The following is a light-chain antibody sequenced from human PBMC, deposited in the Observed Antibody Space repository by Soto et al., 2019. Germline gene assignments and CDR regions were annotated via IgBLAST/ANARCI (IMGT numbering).Light chain of an antibody. Sequence: QSALTQPASVSGSPGQSITISCTGTSSDVGGYKHVSWYQHHPAKAPKLMIYDVSNRPSGVSNRFAGSKSGYTASLTISGLQAEDEADYYCNSQRSRGTRVFGTGTKLTVL. CDR1: SSDVGGYKH. CDR2: DVS. V-gene: IGLV2-14*03. CDR3: NSQRSRGTRV. J-gene: IGLJ1*01.